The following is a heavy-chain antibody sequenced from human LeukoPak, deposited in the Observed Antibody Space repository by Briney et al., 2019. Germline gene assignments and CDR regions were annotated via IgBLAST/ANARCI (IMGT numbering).Heavy chain of an antibody. V-gene: IGHV1-46*01. D-gene: IGHD3-10*01. CDR2: INPSGGST. Sequence: APVKVSCKASGYTFTSYCMHWVRQAPGQGLEWMGIINPSGGSTTYAQKFQGRVTMTRDTSTSTVYMELSSLRSEDTAVYYCARPAGGQPHVAFDIWGQGTMVTVSS. CDR1: GYTFTSYC. CDR3: ARPAGGQPHVAFDI. J-gene: IGHJ3*02.